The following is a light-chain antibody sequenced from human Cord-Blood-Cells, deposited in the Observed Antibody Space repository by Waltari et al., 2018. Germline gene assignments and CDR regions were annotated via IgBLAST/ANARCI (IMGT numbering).Light chain of an antibody. J-gene: IGLJ3*02. V-gene: IGLV2-14*01. CDR2: DVS. CDR1: RRAGVGFTY. CDR3: SSYTSSSTWV. Sequence: QSALPQPAPVSGSPGPSTTFPCPGPRRAGVGFTYFSWYQQHPGKPPKLMIYDVSNRPSGVSNRFSGSKSGNTASLTISGLQAEDEADYYCSSYTSSSTWVFGGGTKLTVL.